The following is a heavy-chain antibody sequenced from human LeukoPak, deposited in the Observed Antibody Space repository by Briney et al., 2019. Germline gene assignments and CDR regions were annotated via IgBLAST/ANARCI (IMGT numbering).Heavy chain of an antibody. D-gene: IGHD2-2*01. V-gene: IGHV4-39*01. J-gene: IGHJ6*03. Sequence: SETLSLTCTVSGGSISSSSYYWGWIRQPPGKGLEWIGSIYYSGSTYYNPSLKSRVTISVDTSKNQFSLKLSSVTAADTAVYYCASGGGVYCSSTSCHPYYYYYMDVWGKGTTVTVSS. CDR2: IYYSGST. CDR3: ASGGGVYCSSTSCHPYYYYYMDV. CDR1: GGSISSSSYY.